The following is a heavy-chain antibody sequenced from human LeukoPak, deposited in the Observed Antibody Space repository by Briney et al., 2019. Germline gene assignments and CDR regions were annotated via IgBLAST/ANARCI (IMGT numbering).Heavy chain of an antibody. CDR1: GASISSGDSY. Sequence: PSETLSLTCTVSGASISSGDSYWSWIRQPPGKGLEWIGYIYYSGSTYSNPSLRSRLIISVDTSKNQFSLRLSSVTAADTAVYYCARGPHVSDGIAAVRIDYWGQGTLVTVSS. CDR3: ARGPHVSDGIAAVRIDY. CDR2: IYYSGST. D-gene: IGHD6-13*01. J-gene: IGHJ4*02. V-gene: IGHV4-30-4*01.